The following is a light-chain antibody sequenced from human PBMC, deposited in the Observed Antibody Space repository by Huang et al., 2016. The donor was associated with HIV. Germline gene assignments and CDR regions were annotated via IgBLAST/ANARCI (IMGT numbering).Light chain of an antibody. CDR3: QHYNVYSLPFT. Sequence: DIQMTQSPSSLSASVGDRVTITCRASQGISNYLAWYQQNTGKAPKLLIYEASTLETGVPSRFSGSGSGTEFTLTISSLQPDDFATYYCQHYNVYSLPFTFGQGTKLEIK. CDR2: EAS. CDR1: QGISNY. J-gene: IGKJ2*01. V-gene: IGKV1-5*03.